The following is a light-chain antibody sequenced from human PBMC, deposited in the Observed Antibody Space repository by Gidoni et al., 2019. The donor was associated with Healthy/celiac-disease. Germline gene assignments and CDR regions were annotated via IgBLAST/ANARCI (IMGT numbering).Light chain of an antibody. CDR3: QQSYSTPLT. Sequence: DIQMTQSPSSLSASVGDRATITCRASQSISSYLNLYQQKPGKAPKLLIYAASSLQSGVPSKFSGSGSGTDFTLTISSLQPEDFATYYCQQSYSTPLTFGGGTKVEIK. CDR2: AAS. J-gene: IGKJ4*01. V-gene: IGKV1-39*01. CDR1: QSISSY.